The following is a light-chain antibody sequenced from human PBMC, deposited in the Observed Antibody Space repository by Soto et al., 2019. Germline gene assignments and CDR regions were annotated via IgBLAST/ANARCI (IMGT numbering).Light chain of an antibody. J-gene: IGKJ1*01. CDR3: KNSVDPNRK. CDR2: LES. CDR1: QNMYTY. Sequence: IQMTHSPSSLSASVVGIVTITCRASQNMYTYLHWYQQKPGKAPNLLIYLESNLQSGVPPRFSGSGSGKDLPITIPSPQPEDFETYSCKNSVDPNRKLGPGTQVDIK. V-gene: IGKV1-39*01.